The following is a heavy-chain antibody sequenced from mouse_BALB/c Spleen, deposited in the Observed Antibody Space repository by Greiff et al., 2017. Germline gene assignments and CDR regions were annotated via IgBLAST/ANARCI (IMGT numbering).Heavy chain of an antibody. D-gene: IGHD4-1*01. CDR3: ARPFLELGTMAMDY. Sequence: EVQVVESGGDLVKPGGSLKLSCAASGFTFSSYGMSWVRPTPDKRLEWVATISSGGSYTYYPDSVKGRFTISRDNAKNTLYLQMSSLKSEDTAMYYCARPFLELGTMAMDYWGQGTSVTVSS. CDR2: ISSGGSYT. CDR1: GFTFSSYG. J-gene: IGHJ4*01. V-gene: IGHV5-6*01.